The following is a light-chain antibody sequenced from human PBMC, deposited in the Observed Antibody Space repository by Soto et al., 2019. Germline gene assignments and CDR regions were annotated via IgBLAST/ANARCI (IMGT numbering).Light chain of an antibody. J-gene: IGKJ1*01. V-gene: IGKV1-5*03. CDR2: KAS. CDR3: QHSNSYSEA. Sequence: DIQMTQSPSTLSGSVGDRVTITCRASQTISSWLAWYQQKPGQAPKLLIYKASTLKSGGPSRFSGSGSGTEFTLTISSLQPDDFATYYCQHSNSYSEAFGQGTKVELK. CDR1: QTISSW.